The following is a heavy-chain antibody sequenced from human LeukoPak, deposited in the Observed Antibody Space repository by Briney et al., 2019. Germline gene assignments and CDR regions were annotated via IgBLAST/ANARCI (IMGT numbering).Heavy chain of an antibody. V-gene: IGHV3-74*01. CDR1: GFTFDRHW. J-gene: IGHJ3*02. CDR3: ARDPGVGSGYYKDDCFDI. D-gene: IGHD3-22*01. Sequence: PGGSLSLSCATSGFTFDRHWMHWVRQAPGKGLVWVSRINSDGIHTTYADSVKGRFTISRDNAKNTLYLEMNSLRAEDTALYYCARDPGVGSGYYKDDCFDIWGQGTMVTVSS. CDR2: INSDGIHT.